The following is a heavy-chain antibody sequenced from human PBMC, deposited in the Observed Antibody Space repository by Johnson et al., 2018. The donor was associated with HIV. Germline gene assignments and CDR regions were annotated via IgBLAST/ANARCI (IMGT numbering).Heavy chain of an antibody. Sequence: QVQLVESGGGVVQPGGSLRLSCAASGFTFSSYGMHWVRQAPGKGLEWVAVISFDGSNKHYGDSLRGRFTISRDNSKNTLSLQMNSLTAEDTAIYYCARGSLTDDSFADWGQGTMVLVSS. CDR1: GFTFSSYG. V-gene: IGHV3-30*03. D-gene: IGHD2-8*01. CDR3: ARGSLTDDSFAD. CDR2: ISFDGSNK. J-gene: IGHJ3*01.